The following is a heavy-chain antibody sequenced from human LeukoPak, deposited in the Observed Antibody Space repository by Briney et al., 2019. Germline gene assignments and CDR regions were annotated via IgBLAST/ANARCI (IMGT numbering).Heavy chain of an antibody. V-gene: IGHV3-23*01. J-gene: IGHJ4*02. CDR1: GFTFSSYA. Sequence: GGSLRLSCAASGFTFSSYAMSWVRQAPGKGLEWVSAISGSGGSTYYADSVKGRFTIFRDNSKNTLYLQMNSLRAEDTAVYYCAKVRSRGVIITGFDYWGQGTLVTVSS. D-gene: IGHD3-10*01. CDR2: ISGSGGST. CDR3: AKVRSRGVIITGFDY.